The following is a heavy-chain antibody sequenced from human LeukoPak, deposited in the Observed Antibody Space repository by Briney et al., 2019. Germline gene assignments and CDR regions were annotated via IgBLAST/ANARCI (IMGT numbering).Heavy chain of an antibody. CDR3: ARHRVPYNWFDP. CDR2: IYYSGST. Sequence: KPSETLSLTCTVSGGSISSHYWSWIRLPPGKGLEWIGYIYYSGSTNYNPSLKSRVTISVDTSKNQFSLKLSSVTAADTAVYYCARHRVPYNWFDPWGQGTLVNVSS. J-gene: IGHJ5*02. CDR1: GGSISSHY. V-gene: IGHV4-59*08. D-gene: IGHD3-10*01.